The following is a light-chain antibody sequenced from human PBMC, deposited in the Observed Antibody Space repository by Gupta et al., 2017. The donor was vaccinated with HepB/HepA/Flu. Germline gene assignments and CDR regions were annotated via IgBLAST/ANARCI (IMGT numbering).Light chain of an antibody. CDR2: STS. J-gene: IGLJ3*02. V-gene: IGLV7-43*01. CDR1: AGAVTSGYY. Sequence: QTVVTQESSLTVSLAWTVTLTCASSAGAVTSGYYPNWFQQKPCQDPRTLIYSTSIKHSWTPARFSGSLLGGKAALTLSGVQPEDEADYYCLLYYAGAQVWVFGGGTKLTVL. CDR3: LLYYAGAQVWV.